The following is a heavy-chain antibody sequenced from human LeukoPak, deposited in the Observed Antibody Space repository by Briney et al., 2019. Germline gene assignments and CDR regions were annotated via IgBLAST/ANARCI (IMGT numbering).Heavy chain of an antibody. V-gene: IGHV1-18*01. Sequence: GASVKVSRKPSGYSFTRYGTGWVRQAPGQGLEWMGWISAYKGNTNYAQKLQGRVTMTTDTSTSTAYMELRSLRSDDTAVYYCARVELEGKGYCTNGVCYGGVDYWGQGTLVTVSS. CDR2: ISAYKGNT. CDR1: GYSFTRYG. CDR3: ARVELEGKGYCTNGVCYGGVDY. J-gene: IGHJ4*02. D-gene: IGHD2-8*01.